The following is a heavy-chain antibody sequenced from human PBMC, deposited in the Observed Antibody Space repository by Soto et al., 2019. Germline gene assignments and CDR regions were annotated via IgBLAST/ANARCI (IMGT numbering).Heavy chain of an antibody. V-gene: IGHV3-23*01. CDR2: IGGSGGST. Sequence: XGSLRLSCAASGFSLSTYAMTGVRQAPGKGLEWVSTIGGSGGSTYYADSVKGRFTISRDNSKNTLYLQMNSLTAEDTAVYYCYFYDSSGYGDNWFDPWGQGTLVTVSS. D-gene: IGHD3-22*01. J-gene: IGHJ5*02. CDR3: YFYDSSGYGDNWFDP. CDR1: GFSLSTYA.